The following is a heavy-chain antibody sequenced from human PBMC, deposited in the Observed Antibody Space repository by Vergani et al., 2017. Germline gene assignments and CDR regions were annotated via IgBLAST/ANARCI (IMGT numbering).Heavy chain of an antibody. CDR3: AKGRYCRSTSCYSYYYYYYMDV. J-gene: IGHJ6*03. CDR1: GFTFSSYG. CDR2: ISYDGSNK. Sequence: AASGFTFSSYGMHWVRQAPGKGLEWVAVISYDGSNKYYADSVKGRFTISRDNSKNTLYLQMNSLRAEDTAVYFCAKGRYCRSTSCYSYYYYYYMDVWGKGTTVTVSS. V-gene: IGHV3-30*18. D-gene: IGHD2-2*01.